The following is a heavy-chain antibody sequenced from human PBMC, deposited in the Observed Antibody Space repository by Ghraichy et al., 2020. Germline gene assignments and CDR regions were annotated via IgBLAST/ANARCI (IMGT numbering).Heavy chain of an antibody. CDR2: ISSSSGSI. D-gene: IGHD3/OR15-3a*01. Sequence: GGSLRLSCATSGFTFSTYTMSWVRQAPGKGLEWVSSISSSSGSIFYADSVKGRFTISRDNAKNTLYLQMNSLRDEDTAVYFCARKDFFNSGTDYIHFFDSWAQGPPVTVRS. V-gene: IGHV3-48*02. CDR3: ARKDFFNSGTDYIHFFDS. CDR1: GFTFSTYT. J-gene: IGHJ4*02.